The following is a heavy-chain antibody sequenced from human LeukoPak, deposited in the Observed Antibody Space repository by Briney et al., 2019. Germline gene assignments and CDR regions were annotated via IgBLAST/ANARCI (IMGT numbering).Heavy chain of an antibody. CDR1: GFSFSDYG. V-gene: IGHV3-30*02. J-gene: IGHJ5*02. Sequence: AGGSLRLSCAASGFSFSDYGTHWVRQAPGKGLEWVTFMQYDGSVLFYADSVKGRFTISRDNSKNTVYLQMSSLRTEDTAVYFCAQDVPIERVPGVGPGSWGQGTLVTVSS. CDR2: MQYDGSVL. D-gene: IGHD2-8*01. CDR3: AQDVPIERVPGVGPGS.